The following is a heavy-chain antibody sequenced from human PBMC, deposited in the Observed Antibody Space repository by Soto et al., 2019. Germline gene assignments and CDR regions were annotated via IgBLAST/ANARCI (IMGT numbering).Heavy chain of an antibody. CDR1: GFTFSTYG. J-gene: IGHJ4*02. Sequence: QVQLVESGGGVVQPGRSLRLSCAASGFTFSTYGMHWVRQAPGKGLEWAAVIWYDGSNQYYADFVKGRFTISRDNSKNTLYLQMNSLRVEDTAVYYCARGASASDFDYWGQGTLVTVSS. V-gene: IGHV3-33*01. CDR2: IWYDGSNQ. CDR3: ARGASASDFDY. D-gene: IGHD3-10*01.